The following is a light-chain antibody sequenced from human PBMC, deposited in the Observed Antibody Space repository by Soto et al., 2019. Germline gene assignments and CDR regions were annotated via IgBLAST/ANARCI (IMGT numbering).Light chain of an antibody. J-gene: IGLJ1*01. CDR1: SSDVGGYNY. Sequence: QSVLTQPASVSGSPGQSITISCTGTSSDVGGYNYVSWYQQHPGKAPKLMIYEVSNRPSGVSNRFSGSRSGNTASLTISGLQPEDEADYYCSSYTSSSTLLYVFGTGTKVTVL. CDR3: SSYTSSSTLLYV. V-gene: IGLV2-14*01. CDR2: EVS.